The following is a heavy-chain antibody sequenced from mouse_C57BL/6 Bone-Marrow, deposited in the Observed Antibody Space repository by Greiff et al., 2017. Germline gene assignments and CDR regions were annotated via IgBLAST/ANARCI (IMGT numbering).Heavy chain of an antibody. D-gene: IGHD1-1*01. J-gene: IGHJ4*01. CDR3: ARCYYYYAMDY. CDR1: GYTFTSYW. V-gene: IGHV1-55*01. CDR2: IYPGSGST. Sequence: QVQLQQPGAELVKPGASVKMSCKASGYTFTSYWITWVKQRPGKGLEWIGDIYPGSGSTNYNEQFKSKATLTVDTSSSTAFMQLSSLTSEDSAVYYCARCYYYYAMDYWGQGTSVTVSS.